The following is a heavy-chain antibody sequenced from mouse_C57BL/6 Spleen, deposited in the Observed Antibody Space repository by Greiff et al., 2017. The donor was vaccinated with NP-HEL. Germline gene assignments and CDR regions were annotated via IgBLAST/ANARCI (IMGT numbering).Heavy chain of an antibody. D-gene: IGHD3-1*01. CDR3: ARHKGLLYYFDY. V-gene: IGHV5-9*01. CDR1: GFTFSSYT. J-gene: IGHJ2*01. CDR2: ISGGGGNT. Sequence: EVKLVESGGGLVKPGGSLKLSCAASGFTFSSYTMSWVRQTPEKRLEWVATISGGGGNTYYPDSVKGRFTISRDNAKNTLYLQMSSLRSEDTALYYCARHKGLLYYFDYWGQGTTLTVSS.